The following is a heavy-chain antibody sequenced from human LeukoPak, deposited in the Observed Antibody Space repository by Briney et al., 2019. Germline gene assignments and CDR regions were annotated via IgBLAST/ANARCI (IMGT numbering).Heavy chain of an antibody. J-gene: IGHJ3*01. Sequence: SETLSLTCTVSVYSISSGYYWGWIRQPPGKGLEWIGSIYHSGSTYYNPSLKSRVTISVDTSKNQFSLKLSSVTAADTALYYCAGRGSSSGTFDVWGPGTFVTVSS. D-gene: IGHD2-2*01. V-gene: IGHV4-38-2*02. CDR2: IYHSGST. CDR3: AGRGSSSGTFDV. CDR1: VYSISSGYY.